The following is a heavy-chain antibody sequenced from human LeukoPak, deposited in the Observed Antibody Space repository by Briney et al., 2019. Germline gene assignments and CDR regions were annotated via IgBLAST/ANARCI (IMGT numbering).Heavy chain of an antibody. CDR2: ISSSGSTI. CDR3: ARRDYYYYMDV. V-gene: IGHV3-48*04. J-gene: IGHJ6*03. Sequence: GGSLRLSCAASGFNFNNYNMNWVRQAPGKGLEWVSYISSSGSTIYYADSVKGRFTISRDNAKNSLYLQMNSLRAEDTAVYYCARRDYYYYMDVWGKGTTVTISS. CDR1: GFNFNNYN.